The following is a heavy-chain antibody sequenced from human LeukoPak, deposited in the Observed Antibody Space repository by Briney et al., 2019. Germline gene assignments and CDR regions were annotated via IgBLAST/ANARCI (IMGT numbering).Heavy chain of an antibody. J-gene: IGHJ4*02. CDR1: GFTFSSYA. V-gene: IGHV3-23*01. CDR2: ISGSGGST. D-gene: IGHD4-23*01. CDR3: ARRRRYGGNYFDY. Sequence: PGGSLRLSCAASGFTFSSYAMSWVRQAPGKGLEWVSAISGSGGSTYYADSVKGRFTISRDNSKNTLYLQMNSLRAEDTAVYYCARRRRYGGNYFDYWGQGTLVTVSS.